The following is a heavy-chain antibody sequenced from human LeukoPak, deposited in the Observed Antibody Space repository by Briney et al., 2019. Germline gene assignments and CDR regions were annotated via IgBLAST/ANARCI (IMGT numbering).Heavy chain of an antibody. CDR3: ARQKNSGSAFDY. CDR1: GFTFSSYS. D-gene: IGHD1-26*01. Sequence: PGGSLRLSRAASGFTFSSYSMNWVRQAPGKGLEWVSSISSSSSYIYYADSVKGRFTISRDNAKNSLYLQMNSLRAEDTAVYYCARQKNSGSAFDYWGQGTLVTVSS. V-gene: IGHV3-21*01. J-gene: IGHJ4*02. CDR2: ISSSSSYI.